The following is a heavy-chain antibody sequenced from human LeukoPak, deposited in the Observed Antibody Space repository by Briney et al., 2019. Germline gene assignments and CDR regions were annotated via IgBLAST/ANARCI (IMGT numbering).Heavy chain of an antibody. CDR3: AKGRHIVATITAYFDY. J-gene: IGHJ4*02. CDR1: GFTFSSYG. V-gene: IGHV3-30*18. Sequence: GGSLRLSCAASGFTFSSYGMHWVRQAPGKGLAWVAVISYDGSNKYYADSVKGRFTISRDNSKNTLYLQMNSLRAEDTAVYYSAKGRHIVATITAYFDYWGQGTLVTVSS. CDR2: ISYDGSNK. D-gene: IGHD5-12*01.